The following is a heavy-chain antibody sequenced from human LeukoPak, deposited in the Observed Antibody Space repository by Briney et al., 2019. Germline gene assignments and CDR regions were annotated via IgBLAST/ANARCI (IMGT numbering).Heavy chain of an antibody. CDR2: IYYSGST. D-gene: IGHD3-3*01. CDR1: GGSISSYY. J-gene: IGHJ5*02. Sequence: SETLSLTCTVSGGSISSYYWSWIRQPPGKGLEWIGYIYYSGSTNYNPSLKSRVTISVDTSKNQFSLKLSSVTAADTAVYYCATVAGYDFWSGLNWFDPWGQGTLVTVSS. CDR3: ATVAGYDFWSGLNWFDP. V-gene: IGHV4-59*01.